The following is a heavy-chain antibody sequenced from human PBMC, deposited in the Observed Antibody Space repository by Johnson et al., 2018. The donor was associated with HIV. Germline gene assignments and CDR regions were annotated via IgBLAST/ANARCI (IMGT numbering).Heavy chain of an antibody. CDR1: GFTFSSYA. D-gene: IGHD1-26*01. CDR2: VSAGGGST. Sequence: VQLVESGGGLVQPGGSLRLSCATSGFTFSSYAMSWVRQAPGKGLEWVSEVSAGGGSTYYADSVKGRFTISRDNSKNTLSLQMSSLRAEDTAVYYCARVLLGATYSGSYYGAFDIWGQGTMVTVSS. V-gene: IGHV3-23*04. J-gene: IGHJ3*02. CDR3: ARVLLGATYSGSYYGAFDI.